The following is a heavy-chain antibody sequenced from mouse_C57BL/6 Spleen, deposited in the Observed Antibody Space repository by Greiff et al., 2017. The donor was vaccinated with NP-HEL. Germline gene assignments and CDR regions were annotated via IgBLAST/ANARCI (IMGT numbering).Heavy chain of an antibody. Sequence: EVMLVESGGDLVKPGGSLKLSCAASGFTFSSYGMSWVRQTPDKRLEWVATISSGGSYTYYPDSVKGRFTISRDNAKNTLYLQMSSLKSEDTAMYYGARHAPYGKGDYAMDYWGQGTSVTVSS. CDR1: GFTFSSYG. CDR2: ISSGGSYT. V-gene: IGHV5-6*01. J-gene: IGHJ4*01. CDR3: ARHAPYGKGDYAMDY. D-gene: IGHD2-1*01.